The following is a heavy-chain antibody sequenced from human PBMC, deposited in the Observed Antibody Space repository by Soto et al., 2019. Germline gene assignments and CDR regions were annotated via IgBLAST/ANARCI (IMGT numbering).Heavy chain of an antibody. J-gene: IGHJ6*03. CDR1: GGSISSYD. D-gene: IGHD3-3*01. CDR2: IYYSGST. Sequence: SETLSLTCTVSGGSISSYDGSWIRQPPGKGLEWIGYIYYSGSTNYNPSLKSRVTISVDTSKNQFSLKLSSVTAADTAVYYCARVYYDFWSGYSAYRDVGGKGTTVTVS. CDR3: ARVYYDFWSGYSAYRDV. V-gene: IGHV4-59*01.